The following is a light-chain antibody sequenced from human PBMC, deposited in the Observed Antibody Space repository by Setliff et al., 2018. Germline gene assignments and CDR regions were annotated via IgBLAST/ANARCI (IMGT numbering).Light chain of an antibody. CDR2: DVT. CDR1: SRDVGAYNY. J-gene: IGLJ1*01. V-gene: IGLV2-11*01. CDR3: CSYTGFSYV. Sequence: QSALTQPRSVSGSPGQSVTISCTGASRDVGAYNYVSWYQQHPGKVPKLMIYDVTKRPSGVPDRFSGSKSGNTASLTVSGLQAEDEADCYCCSYTGFSYVFGSGTKVTVL.